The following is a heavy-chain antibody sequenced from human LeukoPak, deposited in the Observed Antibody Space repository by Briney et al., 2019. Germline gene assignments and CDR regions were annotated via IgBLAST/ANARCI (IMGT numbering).Heavy chain of an antibody. Sequence: GGSLRLSCAASGFTFSSYEMNWVRQAPGKGLEWISYITLSSGIIYYADSVKGRFTISRDNAKNSLYLQMNSLRAEDTAVYYCARDKYMSGHVGSLFDPWGQGTLVIVS. D-gene: IGHD1-1*01. CDR3: ARDKYMSGHVGSLFDP. CDR1: GFTFSSYE. J-gene: IGHJ5*02. CDR2: ITLSSGII. V-gene: IGHV3-48*03.